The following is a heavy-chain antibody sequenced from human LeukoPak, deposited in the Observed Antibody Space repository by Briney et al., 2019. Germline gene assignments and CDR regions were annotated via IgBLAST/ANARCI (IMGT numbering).Heavy chain of an antibody. V-gene: IGHV4-30-4*01. CDR2: MYYSGST. CDR1: GGSISSGDYY. J-gene: IGHJ5*02. CDR3: ARPYYYDSRIDP. D-gene: IGHD3-22*01. Sequence: QTSETLSLTCTVSGGSISSGDYYWSWIRQPPGKGLEGIAYMYYSGSTYYNPSLKSRVTMSADTSKNQLSLKLSSVTAADTAVYYCARPYYYDSRIDPWGQGILVTVSS.